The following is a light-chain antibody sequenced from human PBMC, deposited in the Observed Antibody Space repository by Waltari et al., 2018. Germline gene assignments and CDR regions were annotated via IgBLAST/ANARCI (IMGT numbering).Light chain of an antibody. CDR1: STDLGSSTL. Sequence: QSALTQPASVSGSPGQSITISCTGSSTDLGSSTLVSWYQHHPDKAPQLLIYEGTERPPGISPRSSGATSGSTASLTISTLQAEDEADYYCFSYADGRSLVFGGGTKLTVL. J-gene: IGLJ2*01. CDR2: EGT. CDR3: FSYADGRSLV. V-gene: IGLV2-23*01.